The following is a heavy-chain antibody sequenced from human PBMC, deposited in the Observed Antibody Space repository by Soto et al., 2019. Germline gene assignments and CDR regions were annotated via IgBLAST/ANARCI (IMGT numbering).Heavy chain of an antibody. J-gene: IGHJ4*02. V-gene: IGHV1-2*02. Sequence: GASVKVSCKTSGSTFTGYYIHWVRQAPGQGLEWMGWINPNTGATLYAQKFQDRVTMTRDTSISTAYMELSGLTSEDTAVYFCAREKDYEIVAVYKKAGGFDYWGQGTLVTVSS. D-gene: IGHD3-9*01. CDR3: AREKDYEIVAVYKKAGGFDY. CDR1: GSTFTGYY. CDR2: INPNTGAT.